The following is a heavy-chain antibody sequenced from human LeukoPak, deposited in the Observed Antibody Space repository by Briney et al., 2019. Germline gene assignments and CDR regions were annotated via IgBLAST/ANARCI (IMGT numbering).Heavy chain of an antibody. J-gene: IGHJ3*02. Sequence: SQTLSLTCALSGDSVSSNSAAWNWIRQSPSRGLEWLGRTYYRSKWYNDYAVSVKSRITINPDTSKNQFSLQLNSVTPEDTAVYYCARETGSGGRSFEYAFDIWGQGTMVTVSS. CDR3: ARETGSGGRSFEYAFDI. V-gene: IGHV6-1*01. D-gene: IGHD6-19*01. CDR2: TYYRSKWYN. CDR1: GDSVSSNSAA.